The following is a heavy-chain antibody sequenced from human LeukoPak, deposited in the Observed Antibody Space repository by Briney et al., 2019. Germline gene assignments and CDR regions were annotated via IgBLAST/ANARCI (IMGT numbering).Heavy chain of an antibody. CDR1: GYTFPSYV. V-gene: IGHV1-18*01. CDR3: AIDRLRSSSNWFDP. CDR2: ISAYTGNS. Sequence: AASVKVSCKASGYTFPSYVLNLVRQAPGQGPEWMCWISAYTGNSNYAQKLQGRVTTTTDTSTSTAYMELRSLRSDDTAVYYCAIDRLRSSSNWFDPWGQGTLVTVSS. J-gene: IGHJ5*02. D-gene: IGHD3-10*02.